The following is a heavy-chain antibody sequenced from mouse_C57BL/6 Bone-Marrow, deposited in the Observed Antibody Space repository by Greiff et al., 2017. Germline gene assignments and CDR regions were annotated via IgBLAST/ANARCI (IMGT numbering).Heavy chain of an antibody. D-gene: IGHD3-3*01. CDR3: AKTGRRGCAMDY. CDR1: GFSLTSYG. CDR2: ICGDGST. V-gene: IGHV2-3*01. Sequence: VQLKESGPGLVAPSQSLSITCTVSGFSLTSYGVSWVRQPPGKGLEWLGVICGDGSTNYHSALLSSLSTCTDNSKSQVFLKLNSLQTDDTATYYYAKTGRRGCAMDYWGQGTSVTVSS. J-gene: IGHJ4*01.